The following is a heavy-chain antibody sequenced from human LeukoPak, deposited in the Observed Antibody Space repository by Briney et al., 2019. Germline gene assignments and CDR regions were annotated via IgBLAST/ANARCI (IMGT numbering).Heavy chain of an antibody. CDR2: ISYDGSHK. V-gene: IGHV3-30*18. CDR1: GFTFSSDG. J-gene: IGHJ3*02. Sequence: PGGSLRLSCAASGFTFSSDGMHWVRQALGKGLEWVAVISYDGSHKYYADFVKGRFTISRDNSKNTLYLQMNSLRAEDTALYYCAKSRLSGINDAFDIWGQGTMVTVSS. CDR3: AKSRLSGINDAFDI. D-gene: IGHD3-3*01.